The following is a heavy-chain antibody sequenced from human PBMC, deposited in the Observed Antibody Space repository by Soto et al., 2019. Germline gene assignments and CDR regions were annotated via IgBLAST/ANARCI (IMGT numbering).Heavy chain of an antibody. J-gene: IGHJ6*02. V-gene: IGHV1-69*01. CDR1: VGTFSSYA. Sequence: QVQLVQSGAEVKKPGSSVKVSCKASVGTFSSYAISWVRPAPGQGREWMGGIIPIFGTANYAQKFQGRVTNTADESTSTAYMELSSLRSEDTAVYYWARERGLRLGESYGMDVWGQGTTVTVSS. CDR3: ARERGLRLGESYGMDV. D-gene: IGHD3-16*01. CDR2: IIPIFGTA.